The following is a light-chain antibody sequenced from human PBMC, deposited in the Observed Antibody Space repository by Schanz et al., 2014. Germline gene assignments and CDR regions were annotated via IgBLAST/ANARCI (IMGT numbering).Light chain of an antibody. CDR2: LGS. Sequence: DVVMTQSPLSLPVPLGPPASISCRSSQSLLHSDGKNYLDWYLQKPGQSPQLLIYLGSNRASGVPDRFSGSGSGTYFTLKISRVEAEDVGVYYCMQALPNPGYTFGPGTKLEIK. CDR3: MQALPNPGYT. V-gene: IGKV2-28*01. J-gene: IGKJ2*01. CDR1: QSLLHSDGKNY.